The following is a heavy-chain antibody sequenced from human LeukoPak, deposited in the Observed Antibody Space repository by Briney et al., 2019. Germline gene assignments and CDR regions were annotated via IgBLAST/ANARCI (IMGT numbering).Heavy chain of an antibody. J-gene: IGHJ4*02. CDR1: GFTFSSYS. D-gene: IGHD3-22*01. CDR2: ISGSSSTI. CDR3: ARGSTYYDSSGQVPFDY. Sequence: GGSLRLSCAASGFTFSSYSMNWVRQAPGKGLEWGSYISGSSSTIYYADSVKSQFTISRDNGKNTLYLQMNSLRAEDTAVYYCARGSTYYDSSGQVPFDYWGQGTLVTVSS. V-gene: IGHV3-48*01.